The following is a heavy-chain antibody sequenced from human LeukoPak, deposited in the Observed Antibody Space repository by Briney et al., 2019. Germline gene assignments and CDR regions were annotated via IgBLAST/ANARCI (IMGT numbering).Heavy chain of an antibody. Sequence: GSLRLSCAASGFTFSTYAMSWIRQPAGKGLEWIGRIYTSGSTNYNPSLKSRVTMPVDTSKNQFSLKLSSVTAADTAVYYCARDGYYYDSSGYGLDYWGQGTLVTVSS. CDR3: ARDGYYYDSSGYGLDY. V-gene: IGHV4-4*07. CDR2: IYTSGST. J-gene: IGHJ4*02. D-gene: IGHD3-22*01. CDR1: GFTFSTYA.